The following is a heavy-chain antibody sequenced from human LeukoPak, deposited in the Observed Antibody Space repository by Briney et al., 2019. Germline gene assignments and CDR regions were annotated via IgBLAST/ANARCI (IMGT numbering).Heavy chain of an antibody. CDR1: GFTVSSYA. J-gene: IGHJ4*02. D-gene: IGHD4-17*01. V-gene: IGHV3-23*01. CDR3: AKDDDGHHHGVDH. CDR2: IGYSAGDT. Sequence: GGSLRLSCAASGFTVSSYAMTWVRQAPGKGLEWVSAIGYSAGDTYYADSVKGRYTISRDNSMNTLYLQMSSLRADDTALYYCAKDDDGHHHGVDHWGQGTLVTVSS.